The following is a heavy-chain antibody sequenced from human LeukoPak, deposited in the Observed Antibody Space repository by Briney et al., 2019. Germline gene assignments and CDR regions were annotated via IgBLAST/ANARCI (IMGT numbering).Heavy chain of an antibody. V-gene: IGHV4-34*01. D-gene: IGHD6-19*01. CDR3: ARGFIAVAGTALNWFDP. J-gene: IGHJ5*02. Sequence: PSETLSLTCAVSGRSFSDDFWTWVRQFPGKGLEWIGEIDHSGSTNYNPSLKSRVSMSFDTSKNQFSLQLTSVTAADTADYFCARGFIAVAGTALNWFDPWGPGTLVTVSS. CDR1: GRSFSDDF. CDR2: IDHSGST.